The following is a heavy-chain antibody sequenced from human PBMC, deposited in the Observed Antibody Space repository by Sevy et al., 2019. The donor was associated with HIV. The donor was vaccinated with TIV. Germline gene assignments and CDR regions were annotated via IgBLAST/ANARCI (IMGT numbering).Heavy chain of an antibody. D-gene: IGHD2-2*02. CDR3: ARGVSGIVVVPAAIRPGIRANWFDP. J-gene: IGHJ5*02. CDR2: INHSGST. CDR1: GGSFSGYY. Sequence: SETLSLTCAVYGGSFSGYYWSWIRQPPGKGLEWIGEINHSGSTNYNPSLKSRVTISVDTSKNQFSLKLSSVTAADTAVYYCARGVSGIVVVPAAIRPGIRANWFDPWGQGTLVTVSS. V-gene: IGHV4-34*01.